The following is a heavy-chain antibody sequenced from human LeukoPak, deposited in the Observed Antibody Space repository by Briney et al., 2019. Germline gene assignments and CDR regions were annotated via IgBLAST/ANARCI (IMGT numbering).Heavy chain of an antibody. CDR2: ISSRSRTI. Sequence: GGSLRLSCAASGFIFSNYSMNWVRQAPGKGLEWVAYISSRSRTIYYADSVKGRFTISRDNAKNSLYLQMNSLRAEDTAVYYCARETYSYDSSGYYLPINFDYWGQGTLVTVSS. CDR3: ARETYSYDSSGYYLPINFDY. V-gene: IGHV3-48*01. CDR1: GFIFSNYS. J-gene: IGHJ4*02. D-gene: IGHD3-22*01.